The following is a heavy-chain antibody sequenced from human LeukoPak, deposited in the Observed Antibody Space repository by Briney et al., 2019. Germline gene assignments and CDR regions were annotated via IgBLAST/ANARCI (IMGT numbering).Heavy chain of an antibody. CDR2: ISAYNGNT. J-gene: IGHJ4*02. CDR3: ARDKRYGRGWGQTGALDY. V-gene: IGHV1-18*01. D-gene: IGHD1-26*01. Sequence: ASVKVSCKASGYTFTSYGISWVRQAPGQGLEWMGWISAYNGNTNYAQKLQGRVTMTTDTSTSTAYMELRSLRSDDTAVYYCARDKRYGRGWGQTGALDYWGQGTLVTVSS. CDR1: GYTFTSYG.